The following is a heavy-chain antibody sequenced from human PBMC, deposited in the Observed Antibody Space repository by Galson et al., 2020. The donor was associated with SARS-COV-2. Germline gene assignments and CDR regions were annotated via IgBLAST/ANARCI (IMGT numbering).Heavy chain of an antibody. Sequence: TGGSLRLSCAASGFTFSDYYISWIRQAPGKGLEWVSYISSSGSTIYYADSVKGRFTISRDNAKNSLYLQMNSLRAEDTAVYYCARDSATTVTTFYYYYGMDVWGQGTTVTVSS. CDR1: GFTFSDYY. CDR3: ARDSATTVTTFYYYYGMDV. D-gene: IGHD4-4*01. V-gene: IGHV3-11*01. CDR2: ISSSGSTI. J-gene: IGHJ6*02.